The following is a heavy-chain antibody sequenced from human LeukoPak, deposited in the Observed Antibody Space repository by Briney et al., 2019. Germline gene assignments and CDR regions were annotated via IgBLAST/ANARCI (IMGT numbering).Heavy chain of an antibody. CDR1: GGSISSTNW. J-gene: IGHJ4*02. CDR3: ASGGY. CDR2: IYHSGST. V-gene: IGHV4-4*02. D-gene: IGHD3-16*01. Sequence: SSETLSLTCAVSGGSISSTNWWSWVRQPPGKGLEWIGEIYHSGSTNYNPSLKSRVTMSVDKSKSQFSLNLTSVTAADTALYYCASGGYWGQGTLVTVSS.